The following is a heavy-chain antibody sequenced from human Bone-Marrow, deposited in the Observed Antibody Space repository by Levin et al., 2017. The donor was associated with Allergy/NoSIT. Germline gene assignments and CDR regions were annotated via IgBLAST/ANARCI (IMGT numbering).Heavy chain of an antibody. V-gene: IGHV3-23*01. CDR2: INDSGGDT. Sequence: SCAASGFAFSNHGMTWVRQAPGKGLECISAINDSGGDTYYADSVKGRFTISRDNSKNTLFLQMSSLRAEDTAVYYCARRGLQRRDFDYWGQGALVTVSS. CDR3: ARRGLQRRDFDY. J-gene: IGHJ4*02. CDR1: GFAFSNHG. D-gene: IGHD2-15*01.